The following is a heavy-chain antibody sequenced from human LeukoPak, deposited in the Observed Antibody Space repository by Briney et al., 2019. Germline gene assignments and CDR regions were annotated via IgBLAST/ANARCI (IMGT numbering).Heavy chain of an antibody. CDR1: GFTFSSYA. CDR2: IYSGGST. D-gene: IGHD4-17*01. V-gene: IGHV3-66*01. J-gene: IGHJ4*02. CDR3: ARDMTTVTTGDY. Sequence: PGGSLRLSCAASGFTFSSYAMSWVRQAPGKGLEWVSVIYSGGSTYYADSVKGRFTIPRDNSKNTLYLQLNSLRAEDTAVYYCARDMTTVTTGDYWGQGTLVTVSS.